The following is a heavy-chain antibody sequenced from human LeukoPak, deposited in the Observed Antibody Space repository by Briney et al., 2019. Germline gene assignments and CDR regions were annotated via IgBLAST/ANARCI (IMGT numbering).Heavy chain of an antibody. D-gene: IGHD7-27*01. J-gene: IGHJ4*02. CDR3: ARDVGSWGIPPYFDY. V-gene: IGHV3-66*01. CDR1: GFTVSSNF. Sequence: GGSLRLSCAASGFTVSSNFISWVRQAPGRGLEWVSVIYTGGSTYYAESVEGRFTISRDISKNTVYLQMNRLRAEDTAVYYCARDVGSWGIPPYFDYWGQGTLVTVSS. CDR2: IYTGGST.